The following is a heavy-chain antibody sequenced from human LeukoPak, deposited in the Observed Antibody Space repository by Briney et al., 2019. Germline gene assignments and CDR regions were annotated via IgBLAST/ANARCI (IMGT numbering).Heavy chain of an antibody. Sequence: ASVKVSCKASGYPFASYGISWVRQAPGQGLEWMGWISAYKGKTNYAQNLHGRVTMPTDTSTSTAYMELGSLRSDDTAVYYCARDHGGKVDRYFDLWGRGTLVTVSS. CDR3: ARDHGGKVDRYFDL. J-gene: IGHJ2*01. CDR2: ISAYKGKT. CDR1: GYPFASYG. D-gene: IGHD4-23*01. V-gene: IGHV1-18*01.